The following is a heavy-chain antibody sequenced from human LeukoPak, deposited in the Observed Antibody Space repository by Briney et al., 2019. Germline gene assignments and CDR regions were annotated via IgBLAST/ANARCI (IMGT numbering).Heavy chain of an antibody. CDR2: IKQDGSEK. Sequence: GGSLRLSCVASGFTYSSYWMSWVRQAPGKGLEWVANIKQDGSEKNYVDSVKGRFTISRDNAKNSLYLQMNSLRAEDTAVYYCTRNYRGTFDYWGQGTLVTVSS. D-gene: IGHD1-26*01. CDR1: GFTYSSYW. V-gene: IGHV3-7*03. J-gene: IGHJ4*02. CDR3: TRNYRGTFDY.